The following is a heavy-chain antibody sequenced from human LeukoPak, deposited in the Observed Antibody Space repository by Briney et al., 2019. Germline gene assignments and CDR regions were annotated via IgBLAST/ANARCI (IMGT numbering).Heavy chain of an antibody. V-gene: IGHV4-30-2*01. Sequence: TLSLTCAVSGGSISSGGYSWSWIRQPPGKGLEWIGYIYHSGSTYYNPSLKSRVTISVDRSKNQFSLKLSSVTAADTAVYYCARASIGGDAFDIWGQGTMVTVSS. CDR2: IYHSGST. CDR1: GGSISSGGYS. CDR3: ARASIGGDAFDI. J-gene: IGHJ3*02. D-gene: IGHD3-16*01.